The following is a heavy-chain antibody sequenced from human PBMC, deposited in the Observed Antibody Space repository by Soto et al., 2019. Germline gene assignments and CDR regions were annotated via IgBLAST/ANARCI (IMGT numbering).Heavy chain of an antibody. J-gene: IGHJ6*02. CDR2: IDPSDSYT. D-gene: IGHD6-13*01. Sequence: PGESLKISCKGSGYGFTSYWITWVRQMPGKGLEWMGRIDPSDSYTDYSPSFQGHVTISADKSISTAYLQWSSLKASDTAMYYCARGIGSGSWPARFAVVYYGMDVWGQGTTVTVSS. CDR1: GYGFTSYW. V-gene: IGHV5-10-1*01. CDR3: ARGIGSGSWPARFAVVYYGMDV.